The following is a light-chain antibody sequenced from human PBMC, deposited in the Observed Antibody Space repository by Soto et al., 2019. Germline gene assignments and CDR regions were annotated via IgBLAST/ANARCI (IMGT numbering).Light chain of an antibody. V-gene: IGKV3-20*01. CDR3: QQYASAPLT. Sequence: EIVLTQSPGTLSLSPGERATLSCRASQPVAKNYLAWYQQQPGQAPRLLIFGASSRATGIPDRFSGSGSGTDFTLTINRLEPEDFAVYYYQQYASAPLTFGGGTNVEIK. J-gene: IGKJ4*01. CDR2: GAS. CDR1: QPVAKNY.